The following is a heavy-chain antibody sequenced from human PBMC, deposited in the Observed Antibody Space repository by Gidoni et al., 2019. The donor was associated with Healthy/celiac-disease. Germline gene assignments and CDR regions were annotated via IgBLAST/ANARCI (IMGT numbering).Heavy chain of an antibody. V-gene: IGHV4-34*01. D-gene: IGHD3-10*01. CDR3: ARVPRRGYYGSGSYGWFDP. Sequence: QVQLQQWGAGLLTPPETLSLTCALSGGSFSCYYWSWIRQPPRKGLEWIGEINHSGSTNYNPSLKSRVNISVDTSKNQFSLKLSSVTAADTAVYYCARVPRRGYYGSGSYGWFDPWGQGTLVTVSS. CDR2: INHSGST. CDR1: GGSFSCYY. J-gene: IGHJ5*02.